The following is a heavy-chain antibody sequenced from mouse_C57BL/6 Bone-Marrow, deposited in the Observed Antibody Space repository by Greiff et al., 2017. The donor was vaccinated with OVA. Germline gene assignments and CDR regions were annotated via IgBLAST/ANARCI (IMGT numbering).Heavy chain of an antibody. J-gene: IGHJ4*01. CDR3: ARGYYYGSSYYAMDY. CDR1: GYTFTDYN. CDR2: INPNNGGT. D-gene: IGHD1-1*01. V-gene: IGHV1-18*01. Sequence: EVQLQQSGPELVKPGASVKIPCKASGYTFTDYNIDWVKQSHGKSLEWIGDINPNNGGTIYNQKFKGKATLTVDKSSSTAYMELRSLTSEDTAVYYCARGYYYGSSYYAMDYWGQGTSVTVSS.